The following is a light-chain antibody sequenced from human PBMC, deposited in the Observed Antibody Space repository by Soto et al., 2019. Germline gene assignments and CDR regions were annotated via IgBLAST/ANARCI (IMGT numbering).Light chain of an antibody. Sequence: DIVMTQSPLSLPVTPGEPASISCRSSQSLLHSNGYNYLDWYLQTPGQSPQLLLYLGSDQASGVPDRFSSRGSGTDSILEISGAEAEDVGIYYCMQALQTPQTFGEGTKVVIE. V-gene: IGKV2-28*01. CDR2: LGS. J-gene: IGKJ1*01. CDR1: QSLLHSNGYNY. CDR3: MQALQTPQT.